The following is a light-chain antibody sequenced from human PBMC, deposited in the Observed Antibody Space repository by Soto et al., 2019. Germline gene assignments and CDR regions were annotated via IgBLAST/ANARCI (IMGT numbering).Light chain of an antibody. Sequence: ENVLTQSPCTLSLSPGERATLSCRASQSVDSKYLAWYQQNPGQAPRLLIYGASSRATGVPDRFSGSGSGTDFTLTISRLEPEDFAVYYCQQSAGTPWTFGQGTKVDIK. CDR1: QSVDSKY. V-gene: IGKV3-20*01. CDR2: GAS. CDR3: QQSAGTPWT. J-gene: IGKJ1*01.